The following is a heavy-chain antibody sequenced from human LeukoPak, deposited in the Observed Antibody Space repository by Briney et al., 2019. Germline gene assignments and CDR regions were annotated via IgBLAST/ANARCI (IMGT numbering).Heavy chain of an antibody. CDR3: AKDRSFSGSYPVFDY. D-gene: IGHD1-26*01. CDR1: GFTFDDYA. J-gene: IGHJ4*02. Sequence: GGSLSLSCAASGFTFDDYAMHWVLQAPGKGLEWVSLISWDGGSTYYADSVKGRFTISRDNSKNSLYLQMNSLRAEDTALYYCAKDRSFSGSYPVFDYWGQGTLVTVSS. CDR2: ISWDGGST. V-gene: IGHV3-43D*03.